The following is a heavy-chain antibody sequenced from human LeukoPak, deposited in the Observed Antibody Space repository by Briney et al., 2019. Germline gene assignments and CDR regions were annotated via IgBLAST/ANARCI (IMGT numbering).Heavy chain of an antibody. J-gene: IGHJ4*02. CDR1: GFTVSSNE. CDR3: AKTGGSYYYDSSGYHLDY. V-gene: IGHV3-38-3*01. CDR2: ISGGST. D-gene: IGHD3-22*01. Sequence: PGGSLRLSCAASGFTVSSNEISWVRQAPGKGLEWVSSISGGSTYYADSRKGRFTISRDNSKNTLYLQMNSLRAEDTAVYYCAKTGGSYYYDSSGYHLDYWGQGTLVTVSS.